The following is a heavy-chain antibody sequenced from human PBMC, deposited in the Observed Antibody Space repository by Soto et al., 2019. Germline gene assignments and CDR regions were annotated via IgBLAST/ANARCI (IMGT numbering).Heavy chain of an antibody. V-gene: IGHV1-69*06. CDR2: IIPIFGTA. D-gene: IGHD6-13*01. CDR3: ALISSWYANGNLYFQH. CDR1: GGTFSSYA. J-gene: IGHJ1*01. Sequence: SVKVSCKASGGTFSSYAISWVRQAPGQGLEWMGGIIPIFGTANYAQKFQGRVTMTEDTSTDTAYMELSSLRSEDTAVYYCALISSWYANGNLYFQHWGQGTLVTVSS.